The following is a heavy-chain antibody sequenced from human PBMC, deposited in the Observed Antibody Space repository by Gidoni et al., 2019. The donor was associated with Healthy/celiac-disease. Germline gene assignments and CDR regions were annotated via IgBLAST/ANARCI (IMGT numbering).Heavy chain of an antibody. CDR2: IKSKTDGGTT. CDR3: TTGFYPGLEWLPHYYYYGMDV. D-gene: IGHD3-3*01. CDR1: GFTFSNAW. V-gene: IGHV3-15*07. Sequence: EVQLVESGGGLVKPGGSLRLSCAASGFTFSNAWMNWVRQAPGKGLEWVGRIKSKTDGGTTDYAAPVKGRFTISRDDSKNTLYLQMNSLKTEDTAVYYCTTGFYPGLEWLPHYYYYGMDVWGQGTTVTVSS. J-gene: IGHJ6*02.